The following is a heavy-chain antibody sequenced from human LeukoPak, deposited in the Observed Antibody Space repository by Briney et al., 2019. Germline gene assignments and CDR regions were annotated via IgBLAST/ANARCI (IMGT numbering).Heavy chain of an antibody. D-gene: IGHD1-26*01. CDR1: GFTFSSYA. CDR3: ARGRSGSYFGDY. CDR2: ISYDGSNK. Sequence: GRSLRLSCAASGFTFSSYAMHWVRQAPGKGLEWVAVISYDGSNKYYADSVKGRFTISRDYSKNTLYLQMNSLRAEDTAVYYCARGRSGSYFGDYWGQGTLVTVPS. J-gene: IGHJ4*02. V-gene: IGHV3-30-3*01.